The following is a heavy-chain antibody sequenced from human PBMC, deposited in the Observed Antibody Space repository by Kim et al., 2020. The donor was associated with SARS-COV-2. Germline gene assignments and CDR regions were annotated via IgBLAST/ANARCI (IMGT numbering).Heavy chain of an antibody. V-gene: IGHV4-31*02. CDR3: ARVIGGGGQGVNRFDP. D-gene: IGHD2-21*01. Sequence: PCLKSRVTISVDTSKNQLSLKRGSVTAADTDVYYCARVIGGGGQGVNRFDPWGQGTLVTVSS. J-gene: IGHJ5*02.